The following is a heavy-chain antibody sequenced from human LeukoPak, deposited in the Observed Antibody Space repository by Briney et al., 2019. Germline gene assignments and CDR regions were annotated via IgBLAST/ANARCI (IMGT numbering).Heavy chain of an antibody. D-gene: IGHD3-3*01. CDR3: ASRYYDFWSGYYPYYYYYYMDV. V-gene: IGHV3-7*01. CDR1: GFTFSSYW. CDR2: IKQDGSEK. Sequence: GGSLRLTCAASGFTFSSYWMSWVRQAPGKGLEWVANIKQDGSEKYYVDSVKGRFTISRDNAKNSLYLQMNSLRAEDTAVYYCASRYYDFWSGYYPYYYYYYMDVWGKGTPVTVSS. J-gene: IGHJ6*03.